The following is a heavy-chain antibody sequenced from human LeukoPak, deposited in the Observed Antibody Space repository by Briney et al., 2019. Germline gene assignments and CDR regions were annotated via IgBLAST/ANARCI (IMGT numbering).Heavy chain of an antibody. Sequence: GGSLRLSCAASGFTFTSFFMNWVRQAPGKGLEWVSSISISSSYIYYADSVKGRFTISRDNAKNSLYLQMNSLRAEDTAVYYCARDTRSGIAARAFDYWGQGTLVTVSS. D-gene: IGHD6-6*01. V-gene: IGHV3-21*01. J-gene: IGHJ4*02. CDR2: ISISSSYI. CDR1: GFTFTSFF. CDR3: ARDTRSGIAARAFDY.